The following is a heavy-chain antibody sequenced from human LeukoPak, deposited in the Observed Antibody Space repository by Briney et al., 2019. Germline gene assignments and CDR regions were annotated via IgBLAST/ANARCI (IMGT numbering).Heavy chain of an antibody. CDR3: ARRGTLYYYDSSGYYLPYNWFDP. V-gene: IGHV1-3*01. J-gene: IGHJ5*02. CDR1: GYTFTTYT. D-gene: IGHD3-22*01. CDR2: INAGNGNT. Sequence: ASVKVSCKASGYTFTTYTMHWVRQAPGQRLEWMGWINAGNGNTKYSQKFQGRVTISRDTSASTAYMELSSLRSEDTAVYYCARRGTLYYYDSSGYYLPYNWFDPWGQGTLVTVSS.